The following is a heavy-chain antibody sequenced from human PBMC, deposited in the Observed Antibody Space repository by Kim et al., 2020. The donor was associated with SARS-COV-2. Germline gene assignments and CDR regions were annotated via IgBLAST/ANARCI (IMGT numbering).Heavy chain of an antibody. J-gene: IGHJ4*02. CDR1: GFTFSSYA. Sequence: GGSLRLSCAASGFTFSSYAMSWVRQAPGKGLEWVSAISGSGGSTYYADSVKGRFTISRDNSKNTLYLQMNSLRAEDTAVYYCAKGDKSGYDPPHPFDYWGQGTLVTVSS. CDR3: AKGDKSGYDPPHPFDY. CDR2: ISGSGGST. V-gene: IGHV3-23*01. D-gene: IGHD5-12*01.